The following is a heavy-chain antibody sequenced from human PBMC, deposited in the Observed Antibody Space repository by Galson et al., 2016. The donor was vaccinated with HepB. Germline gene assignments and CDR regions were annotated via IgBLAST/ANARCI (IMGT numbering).Heavy chain of an antibody. CDR2: ISYDGSKK. D-gene: IGHD3-10*01. CDR1: GFTFSSFG. Sequence: SLRLSCAVSGFTFSSFGMHWVRQAPGKGLEWVAVISYDGSKKYYADSLKGRCTISRDNSKRTLYLQMNSLRTEDTAVYYCAKSSQILWFGRSRNDAFDIWGQGTMVTVSS. J-gene: IGHJ3*02. CDR3: AKSSQILWFGRSRNDAFDI. V-gene: IGHV3-30*18.